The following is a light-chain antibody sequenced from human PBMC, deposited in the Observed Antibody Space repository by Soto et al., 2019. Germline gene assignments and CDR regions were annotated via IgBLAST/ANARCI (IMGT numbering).Light chain of an antibody. CDR1: ESISRDY. CDR2: GAS. J-gene: IGKJ2*01. CDR3: QQYGGVPYT. Sequence: EIVLTQSPGTLSLSPGQRATLSCRASESISRDYLAWYQQRLGQAPRLLIYGASSGATGIPDRFSGSGSGTDFTLTIRRLEPEDFVIYYCQQYGGVPYTFGQGTKLDIK. V-gene: IGKV3-20*01.